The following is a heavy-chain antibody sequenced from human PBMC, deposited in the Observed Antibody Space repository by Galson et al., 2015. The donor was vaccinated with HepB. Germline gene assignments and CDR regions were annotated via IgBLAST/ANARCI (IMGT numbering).Heavy chain of an antibody. CDR3: ARGAFTIFGVVIPGLYYYYMDV. Sequence: SVKVSCKASGYTFTSYAMNWVRQAPGQGLEWMGWINTNTGNPTYAQGFTGRFVFSLDTSVSTAYLQISSLKAEDTAVYYCARGAFTIFGVVIPGLYYYYMDVWGKGTTVTASS. V-gene: IGHV7-4-1*02. J-gene: IGHJ6*03. D-gene: IGHD3-3*01. CDR2: INTNTGNP. CDR1: GYTFTSYA.